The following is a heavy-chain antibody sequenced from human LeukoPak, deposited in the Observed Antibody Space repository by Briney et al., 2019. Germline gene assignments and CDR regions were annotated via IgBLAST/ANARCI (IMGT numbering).Heavy chain of an antibody. D-gene: IGHD5-18*01. CDR2: ISWNSFTI. J-gene: IGHJ6*03. Sequence: GRSLRLSCAASGFIFDDYAMHWVRQAPGKGLEWVSSISWNSFTIGYADSVKGRFTISRDNAKNSLYLQMNSLRVEDTALYYCAKDIGRVDTASTYMDVWGKGTTVTISS. CDR1: GFIFDDYA. V-gene: IGHV3-9*01. CDR3: AKDIGRVDTASTYMDV.